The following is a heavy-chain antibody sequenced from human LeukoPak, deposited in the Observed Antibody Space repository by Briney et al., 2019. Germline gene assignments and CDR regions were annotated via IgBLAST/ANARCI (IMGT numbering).Heavy chain of an antibody. CDR1: GGSFSGYY. CDR3: ARTGWAVDY. Sequence: PSETLSLTCAVYGGSFSGYYWSWIRQPPGKGLEWIGEINHSGSTNYNPSLKSRVTISVDTSKNQFSLKLSSVTAADTAVYYCARTGWAVDYWGQGPLVTVSS. V-gene: IGHV4-34*01. J-gene: IGHJ4*02. CDR2: INHSGST. D-gene: IGHD1-26*01.